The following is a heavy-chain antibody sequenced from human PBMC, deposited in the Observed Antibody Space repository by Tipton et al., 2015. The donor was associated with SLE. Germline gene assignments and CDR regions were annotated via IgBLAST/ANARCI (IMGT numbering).Heavy chain of an antibody. CDR1: GGSISSSSYY. Sequence: TLSLTCTVSGGSISSSSYYWGWIRQPPGKGLEWIGYIYYSGSTYYNPSLKSRVTISVDTSKNQFSLKLSSVTPADTAVYYCARDGSGSYYYYMDVWGKGTTVTVSS. D-gene: IGHD1-26*01. CDR2: IYYSGST. CDR3: ARDGSGSYYYYMDV. J-gene: IGHJ6*03. V-gene: IGHV4-31*03.